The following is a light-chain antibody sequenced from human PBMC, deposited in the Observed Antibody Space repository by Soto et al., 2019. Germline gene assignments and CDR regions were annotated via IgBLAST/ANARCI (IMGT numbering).Light chain of an antibody. CDR3: QQYVNALT. J-gene: IGKJ4*01. CDR1: QDISNH. CDR2: DAS. Sequence: IQMTQSPSSLSASAGDRVTITCQVSQDISNHLNWYQQKAGKAPKLLINDASNLETGVPSRFSGSGSGTDFTLTISSLQPEDIATYYCQQYVNALTFGGGTKVEIK. V-gene: IGKV1-33*01.